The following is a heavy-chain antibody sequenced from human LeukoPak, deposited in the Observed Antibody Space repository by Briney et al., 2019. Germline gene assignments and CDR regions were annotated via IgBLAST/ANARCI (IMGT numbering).Heavy chain of an antibody. V-gene: IGHV4-61*02. CDR1: GGSISSGSYY. J-gene: IGHJ4*02. CDR2: IYTSGST. Sequence: PSQTLSLTCTVSGGSISSGSYYWSWIRQRAGKGLEWIGRIYTSGSTNYNPSLKSRVTISVDTSKNQFSLKLSSVTAADTAVYYCARSYHEYPDTFPFAYWGQGTLVTVTS. CDR3: ARSYHEYPDTFPFAY. D-gene: IGHD2/OR15-2a*01.